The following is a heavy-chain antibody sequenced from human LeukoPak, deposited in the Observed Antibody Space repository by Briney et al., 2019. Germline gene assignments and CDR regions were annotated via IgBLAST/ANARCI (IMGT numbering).Heavy chain of an antibody. CDR2: ITSSRTYM. Sequence: TPGGSLRLSCAASGFTFNSYSMNWVRQAPGKGLEWVSSITSSRTYMYYADSVKGRFTISGDNAKNSLYLQMNSLRAEDTAVYYCARGGVGALQNDAFDIWGQGTMVTVSS. V-gene: IGHV3-21*01. J-gene: IGHJ3*02. D-gene: IGHD1-26*01. CDR1: GFTFNSYS. CDR3: ARGGVGALQNDAFDI.